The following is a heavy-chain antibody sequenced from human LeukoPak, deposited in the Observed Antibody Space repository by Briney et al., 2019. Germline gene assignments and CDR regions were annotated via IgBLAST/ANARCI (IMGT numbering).Heavy chain of an antibody. CDR3: AKVSYYSERAFDI. Sequence: GGSLRLSCAASGFTFDDYAMHWVRQAPGKGLEWVSGISWNSGSIGCADSVKGRFTISRDNAKNSLYLQMNSLRAEDTALYYCAKVSYYSERAFDIWGQGTMVTVSS. J-gene: IGHJ3*02. D-gene: IGHD3-10*01. V-gene: IGHV3-9*01. CDR2: ISWNSGSI. CDR1: GFTFDDYA.